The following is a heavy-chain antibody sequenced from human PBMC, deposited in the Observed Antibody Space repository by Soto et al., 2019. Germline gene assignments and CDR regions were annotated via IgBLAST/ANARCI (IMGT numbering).Heavy chain of an antibody. J-gene: IGHJ6*02. CDR2: IYYNGST. D-gene: IGHD6-13*01. Sequence: TSETLSLTCTVSGGSISSSSYYWGWIRQPPGKGLEWIGSIYYNGSTYYNPSLKSRVTISVDTSKKQFSLKLSSVTAADTAVYYCARLLIAAAGTAHYYYYGMDVWGQGTTVTVS. CDR1: GGSISSSSYY. CDR3: ARLLIAAAGTAHYYYYGMDV. V-gene: IGHV4-39*01.